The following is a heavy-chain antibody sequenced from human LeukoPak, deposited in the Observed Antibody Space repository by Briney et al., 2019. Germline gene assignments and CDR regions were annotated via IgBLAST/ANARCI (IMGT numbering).Heavy chain of an antibody. J-gene: IGHJ4*02. D-gene: IGHD6-19*01. CDR2: LSGDAGNT. CDR3: AKNTGYTTGWYFDY. Sequence: GGSLRLSCAASGFIFSTYAMSWVRQAPVKGLEWVSTLSGDAGNTDYADSVKGRFTISRDNSKNTLYLQMNSLRAEDTAVYFCAKNTGYTTGWYFDYWGQGTLVTVSS. V-gene: IGHV3-23*01. CDR1: GFIFSTYA.